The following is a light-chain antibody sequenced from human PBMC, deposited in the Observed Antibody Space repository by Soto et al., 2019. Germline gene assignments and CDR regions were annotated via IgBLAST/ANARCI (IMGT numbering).Light chain of an antibody. Sequence: QSALTQPPSASGSPGQSVTISCTGTSSDVGGYNYVSWYQQQSGKAPKLMIYEVTKRPSGVPHRFSGSKSGNTASLTVSGLQAEDEADYSCLSYAGSNQLVFGGGTKVTVL. J-gene: IGLJ2*01. CDR2: EVT. CDR3: LSYAGSNQLV. CDR1: SSDVGGYNY. V-gene: IGLV2-8*01.